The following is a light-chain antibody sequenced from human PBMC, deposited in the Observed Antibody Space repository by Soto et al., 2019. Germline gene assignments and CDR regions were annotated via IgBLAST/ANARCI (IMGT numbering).Light chain of an antibody. CDR1: SSDVGGYNY. V-gene: IGLV2-14*03. Sequence: QSPLTQPSSLSGPPGQSITISCTGNSSDVGGYNYVSWYQHHPGKAPKLIIYDVSNRPSGAAIRFSVSKSDTTASLTTSGLRRGDGVVYHCSSYTTSNNRQIVFGTGNKVTV. CDR2: DVS. J-gene: IGLJ1*01. CDR3: SSYTTSNNRQIV.